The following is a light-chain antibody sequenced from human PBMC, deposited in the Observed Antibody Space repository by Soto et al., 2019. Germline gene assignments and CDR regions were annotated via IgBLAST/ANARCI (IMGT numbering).Light chain of an antibody. Sequence: DIQMTQSPSTLSGSVGDRVTITCRASQTISSWVAWYQQKPGKAPKLLIYKASTLKSGVPSRFSGSGSGTEFTLTISSLQPDDFATYYCQHYNGYSEAFGQWTKVEL. V-gene: IGKV1-5*03. CDR3: QHYNGYSEA. J-gene: IGKJ1*01. CDR2: KAS. CDR1: QTISSW.